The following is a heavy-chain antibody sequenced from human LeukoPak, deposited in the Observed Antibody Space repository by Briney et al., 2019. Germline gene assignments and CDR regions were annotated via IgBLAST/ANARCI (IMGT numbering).Heavy chain of an antibody. V-gene: IGHV3-11*04. J-gene: IGHJ4*02. CDR1: GFTFSDYY. D-gene: IGHD6-13*01. Sequence: GGSLRLSCAASGFTFSDYYMGWLRQARRKGREWGSYIRDRGGDIHYADSVKGRFTIYRDNAKSSLYLQMNSLRAEDTAVYYCARDIVAAGLFFDYWGQGTLVTVSS. CDR2: IRDRGGDI. CDR3: ARDIVAAGLFFDY.